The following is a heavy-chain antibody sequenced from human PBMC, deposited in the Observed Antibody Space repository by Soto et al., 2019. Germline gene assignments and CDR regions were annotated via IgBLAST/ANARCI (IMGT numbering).Heavy chain of an antibody. CDR2: IYYSGST. V-gene: IGHV4-59*01. CDR1: GGSISSYY. Sequence: SETLSLTCTVSGGSISSYYWSWSRQPPGKGLEWIGYIYYSGSTNYNPSLKSRVTISVDTSKNQFSLKLSSVTAADTAVYYCARGIEGWYQGRYYYGMDVWGQGTTVTVSS. D-gene: IGHD6-19*01. J-gene: IGHJ6*02. CDR3: ARGIEGWYQGRYYYGMDV.